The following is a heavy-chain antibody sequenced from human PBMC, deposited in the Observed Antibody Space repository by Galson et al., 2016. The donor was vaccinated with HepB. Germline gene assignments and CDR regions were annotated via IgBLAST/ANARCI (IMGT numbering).Heavy chain of an antibody. D-gene: IGHD2-2*01. CDR2: TWYNGSHK. Sequence: SLRLSCAASGFTFNSYGVHWVRQAPGKGLEWVAVTWYNGSHKYYADSVKGRFTISRDSSENTLYLHMNSLRVEDTAVYYCRAGDVVVPGALYTLDVWGQGTTVTVSS. CDR1: GFTFNSYG. CDR3: RAGDVVVPGALYTLDV. J-gene: IGHJ6*02. V-gene: IGHV3-33*01.